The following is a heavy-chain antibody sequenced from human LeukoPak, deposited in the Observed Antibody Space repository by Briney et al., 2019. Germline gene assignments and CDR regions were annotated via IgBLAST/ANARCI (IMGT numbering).Heavy chain of an antibody. D-gene: IGHD3/OR15-3a*01. J-gene: IGHJ3*01. CDR1: WYNFTNVW. CDR3: ARQGIVGLPGHLTRAAPIVTDAFDV. V-gene: IGHV5-51*01. Sequence: GEALKISLKGSWYNFTNVWIGRVRPVPGKGLAWMLIIHSWDSNVILRPAFQGSVIISADKSINTAFLQWSSLEASDTAMYYCARQGIVGLPGHLTRAAPIVTDAFDVWGQGTWVTVFS. CDR2: IHSWDSNV.